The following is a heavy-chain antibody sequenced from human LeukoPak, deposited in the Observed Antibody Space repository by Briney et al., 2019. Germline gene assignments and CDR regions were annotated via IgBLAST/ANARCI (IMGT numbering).Heavy chain of an antibody. CDR2: IYYTGTS. CDR3: ARQGIMMIPGGGDPGWDNWLDP. J-gene: IGHJ5*02. V-gene: IGHV4-39*01. CDR1: GGSITNRGYY. Sequence: PSETLSLTCSVSGGSITNRGYYWAWLPQPPGKGREWIGSIYYTGTSHHNPSLKSRLAFPLDTSNNQVPLTLTSVTAADTAVYYCARQGIMMIPGGGDPGWDNWLDPWGQGTLVIVSS. D-gene: IGHD2-21*02.